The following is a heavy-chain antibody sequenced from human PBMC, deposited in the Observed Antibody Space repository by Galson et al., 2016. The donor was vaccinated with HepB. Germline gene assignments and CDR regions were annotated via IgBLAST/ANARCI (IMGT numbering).Heavy chain of an antibody. J-gene: IGHJ2*01. CDR3: VGAMGTATSGPYWYFDL. D-gene: IGHD1/OR15-1a*01. CDR2: IHHTGNT. CDR1: GRSISSGYY. Sequence: ETLSLTCFVSGRSISSGYYWDWIRQPPGKGLEWIGSIHHTGNTYYNPSLKSRVTISLDTSRNQFSVKLASVTAADTALYYCVGAMGTATSGPYWYFDLWGRGTPVFVSS. V-gene: IGHV4-38-2*01.